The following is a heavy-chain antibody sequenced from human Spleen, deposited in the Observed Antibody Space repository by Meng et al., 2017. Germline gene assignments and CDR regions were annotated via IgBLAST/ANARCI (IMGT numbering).Heavy chain of an antibody. D-gene: IGHD3-10*01. Sequence: GESLKISCAASGFTFSSYAMHWVRQAPGKGLEWVAVIWYDGSNKYYADSVKGRFTISRDNSKNTLYLQMNSLRAEDTAVYYCARVTVARGAEKPYDYWGQGTLVTVSS. V-gene: IGHV3-33*08. J-gene: IGHJ4*02. CDR3: ARVTVARGAEKPYDY. CDR1: GFTFSSYA. CDR2: IWYDGSNK.